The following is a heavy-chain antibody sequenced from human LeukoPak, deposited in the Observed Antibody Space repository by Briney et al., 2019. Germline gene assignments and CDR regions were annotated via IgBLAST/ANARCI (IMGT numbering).Heavy chain of an antibody. CDR2: ISGSGGST. D-gene: IGHD4-11*01. CDR3: ARVSRDFYSNYYYYYGMDV. CDR1: GFTFSSYA. J-gene: IGHJ6*02. Sequence: GGSLRLSCAASGFTFSSYAMSWVRQAPGKGLEWVSAISGSGGSTYYADSVKGRFTISRDNSKNTLYLQMNSLRAEDTAVYYCARVSRDFYSNYYYYYGMDVWGQGTTVTVSS. V-gene: IGHV3-23*01.